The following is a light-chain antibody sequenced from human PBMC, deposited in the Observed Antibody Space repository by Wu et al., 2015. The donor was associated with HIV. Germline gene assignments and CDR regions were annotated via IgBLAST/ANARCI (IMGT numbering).Light chain of an antibody. J-gene: IGKJ1*01. CDR2: GAS. V-gene: IGKV3-15*01. CDR1: QSVSRN. Sequence: EIVMTQSPATLSVSPGARATLSCRASQSVSRNLAWYQQKPGQAPRLLIYGASTRATGIPARFSGSGSGTEFTLTISSMQSEDSALYYCQQYNNWPRAFGQGTKVEIK. CDR3: QQYNNWPRA.